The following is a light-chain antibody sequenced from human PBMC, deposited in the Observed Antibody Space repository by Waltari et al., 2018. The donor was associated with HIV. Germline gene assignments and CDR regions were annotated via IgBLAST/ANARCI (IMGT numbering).Light chain of an antibody. J-gene: IGLJ3*02. V-gene: IGLV3-1*01. CDR2: QDS. Sequence: GDKLGDKYACWYQQKPGQSPVLVIYQDSKRPSGIPERFSGSNSGNTATLTISGTQAMDEADYYCQAWDSSTWVFGGGTKLTVL. CDR3: QAWDSSTWV. CDR1: KLGDKY.